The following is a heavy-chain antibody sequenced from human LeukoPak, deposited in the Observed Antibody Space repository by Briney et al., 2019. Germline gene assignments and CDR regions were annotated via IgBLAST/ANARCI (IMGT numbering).Heavy chain of an antibody. CDR3: ARANYYYNYMDV. V-gene: IGHV4-31*03. J-gene: IGHJ6*03. CDR2: IYYSGST. CDR1: GGSISSGGYY. Sequence: SETLSLTCTVSGGSISSGGYYWSWIRQPPGKGLEWIGYIYYSGSTYYNPSLKSRVTISVDTPKNQFSLKLSSVTAADTAVYYCARANYYYNYMDVWGKGTTVTVSS.